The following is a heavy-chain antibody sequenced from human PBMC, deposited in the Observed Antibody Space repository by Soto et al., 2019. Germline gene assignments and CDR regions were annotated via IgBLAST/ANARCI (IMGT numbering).Heavy chain of an antibody. CDR1: GYSISSGYY. Sequence: SETLSLTCAVSGYSISSGYYWGCIRQPPGKGLEWIGSIYHSGSTYHNPSLKSRVTISVDTSKNQFSLKMSSVTAADTAVYYCARGGDGYNYYSDYWGQGNLVTVSS. D-gene: IGHD5-12*01. CDR3: ARGGDGYNYYSDY. V-gene: IGHV4-38-2*01. CDR2: IYHSGST. J-gene: IGHJ4*02.